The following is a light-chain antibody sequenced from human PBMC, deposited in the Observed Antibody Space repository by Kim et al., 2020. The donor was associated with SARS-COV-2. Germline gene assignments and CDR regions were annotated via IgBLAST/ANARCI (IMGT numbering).Light chain of an antibody. V-gene: IGKV3D-7*01. Sequence: PGERVTLSCRASQSVSSSYLTWYQQKPGQAPRLLIYGASTRATGIPARFSGRGSGTDFTLTISSLQPEDFAVYYCQQDYNLPYTFGQGTKLE. CDR3: QQDYNLPYT. CDR1: QSVSSSY. CDR2: GAS. J-gene: IGKJ2*01.